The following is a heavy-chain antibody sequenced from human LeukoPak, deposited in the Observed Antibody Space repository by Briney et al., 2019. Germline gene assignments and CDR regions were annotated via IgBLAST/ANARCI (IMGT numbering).Heavy chain of an antibody. CDR1: GFTFSSYA. J-gene: IGHJ4*02. CDR2: ISGRGGST. V-gene: IGHV3-23*01. Sequence: GGSLRLSCAASGFTFSSYAMSWVRQAPGKGLEWVSAISGRGGSTYYADSVKGRFTISRDNSKNTLYLQMNSLRAEDTAVYYCAKSPHFAYCGGDCYSPVDYWGQGTLVTVSS. CDR3: AKSPHFAYCGGDCYSPVDY. D-gene: IGHD2-21*02.